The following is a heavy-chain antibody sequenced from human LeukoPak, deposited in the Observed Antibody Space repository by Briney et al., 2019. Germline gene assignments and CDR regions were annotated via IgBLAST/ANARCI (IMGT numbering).Heavy chain of an antibody. CDR1: GFTFSSYA. J-gene: IGHJ4*02. V-gene: IGHV3-23*01. CDR2: ISGSGDST. D-gene: IGHD3-9*01. CDR3: AKGDRYFGWLLSY. Sequence: GGSLRLSCAASGFTFSSYAMRWVRQAPGKGLEWVSGISGSGDSTDYADSVRGRFSISRDNSKNTLYLQMNSLRAEDTAVYYCAKGDRYFGWLLSYWGQGTLVTVSS.